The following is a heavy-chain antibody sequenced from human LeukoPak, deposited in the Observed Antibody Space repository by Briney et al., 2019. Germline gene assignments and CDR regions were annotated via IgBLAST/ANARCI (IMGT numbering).Heavy chain of an antibody. J-gene: IGHJ6*03. D-gene: IGHD2-2*01. CDR1: GFTFSSYG. CDR3: ARDAFCSSTSCYLDV. V-gene: IGHV3-30*03. CDR2: VSYDGSEK. Sequence: GGSLRLSCAASGFTFSSYGIHWVRQAPGKGLEWVAVVSYDGSEKYYADSVKGRLTISRDKSKNTVSLQMNSLRAEDTAVYYCARDAFCSSTSCYLDVWGKGTTVTVSS.